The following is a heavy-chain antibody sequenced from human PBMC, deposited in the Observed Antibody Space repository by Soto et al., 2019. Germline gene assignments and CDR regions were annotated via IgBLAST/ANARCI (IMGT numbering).Heavy chain of an antibody. Sequence: QVRLEESGPGLVKPSETLSLICSVSGGSVNNANYFWNWIRHHPENGLEWIGYIYYSGSTRYNPSLKPRATLSIDTSKNQFSLRLNSVTVADTAVDFCARDADYGGSRGGMDVWGRGTTVTVSS. J-gene: IGHJ6*02. CDR3: ARDADYGGSRGGMDV. CDR1: GGSVNNANYF. V-gene: IGHV4-31*03. CDR2: IYYSGST. D-gene: IGHD4-17*01.